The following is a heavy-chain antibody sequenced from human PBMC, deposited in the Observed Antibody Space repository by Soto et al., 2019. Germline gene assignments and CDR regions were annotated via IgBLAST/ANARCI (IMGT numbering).Heavy chain of an antibody. CDR3: VTTGTMYY. CDR2: ISASGEST. D-gene: IGHD1-7*01. Sequence: GALRVCCAGSVFTGSNYDMSWVRLLQAPGKGLEWVSAISASGESTYYADSVKGRFTISRDNSKNILYLQMNSLRAEDTALYYCVTTGTMYYWGQGTLVPVSS. J-gene: IGHJ4*02. V-gene: IGHV3-23*01. CDR1: VFTGSNYD.